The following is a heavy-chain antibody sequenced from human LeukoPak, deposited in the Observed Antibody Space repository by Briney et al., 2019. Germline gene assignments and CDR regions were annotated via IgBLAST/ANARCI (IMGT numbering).Heavy chain of an antibody. V-gene: IGHV4-61*01. CDR2: IYYSGST. Sequence: SETLSLTCDVSGASVSSGSYYWSWIRQPPGKELEWIGYIYYSGSTRYNPSLKSRVTISVDTSKNQFSLKLSSVTAADTAVYYCARGRYQLLSSYYFDYWGQGTLVTVSS. CDR3: ARGRYQLLSSYYFDY. CDR1: GASVSSGSYY. D-gene: IGHD2-2*01. J-gene: IGHJ4*02.